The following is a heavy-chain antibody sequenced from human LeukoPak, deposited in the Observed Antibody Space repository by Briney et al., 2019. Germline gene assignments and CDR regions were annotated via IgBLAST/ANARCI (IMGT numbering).Heavy chain of an antibody. CDR2: IIPIFGTA. Sequence: GASVKVSCKAYGGTFSSYAISCVRQGPGQGLEWMGGIIPIFGTANYAQKFQGRVTITADESTSTAYMELSSLRSEDTAVYYCASGTIRYYYMDVWGKGTTVTISS. J-gene: IGHJ6*03. CDR3: ASGTIRYYYMDV. V-gene: IGHV1-69*13. CDR1: GGTFSSYA.